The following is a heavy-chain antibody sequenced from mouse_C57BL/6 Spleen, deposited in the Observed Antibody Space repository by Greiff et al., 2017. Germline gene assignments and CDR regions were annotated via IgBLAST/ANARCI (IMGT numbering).Heavy chain of an antibody. J-gene: IGHJ2*01. Sequence: QVQLQQPGAELVKPGASVKLSCKASGYTFTSYWMQWVKQRPGQGLEWIGEIDPSDSYTNYNQKFKGKATLTVDTSSSTAYMQLSSLTSEDSAVYYCARGDYYGSRGDYWGQGTTLTVSS. CDR2: IDPSDSYT. V-gene: IGHV1-50*01. D-gene: IGHD1-1*01. CDR1: GYTFTSYW. CDR3: ARGDYYGSRGDY.